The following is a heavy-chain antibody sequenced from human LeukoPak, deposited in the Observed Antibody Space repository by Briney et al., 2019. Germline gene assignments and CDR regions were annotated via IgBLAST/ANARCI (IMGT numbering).Heavy chain of an antibody. CDR2: IRSKADGGTP. Sequence: GGSLRLSCAASGFTFSSYAMSWVRQAPGKGLEWVGHIRSKADGGTPDYIAPVKGRFTISRDDSKDTLYLQMNSLNTEDTAMYYCTTRSPARYCSDGACYSRADYWGQGTLVTVSS. CDR3: TTRSPARYCSDGACYSRADY. V-gene: IGHV3-15*01. CDR1: GFTFSSYA. J-gene: IGHJ4*02. D-gene: IGHD2-15*01.